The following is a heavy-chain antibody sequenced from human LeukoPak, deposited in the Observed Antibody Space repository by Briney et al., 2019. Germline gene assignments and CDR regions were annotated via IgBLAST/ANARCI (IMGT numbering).Heavy chain of an antibody. CDR2: ISGSGGST. D-gene: IGHD3-16*01. CDR1: GFTFSSYA. V-gene: IGHV3-23*01. J-gene: IGHJ4*02. CDR3: AKDPYVLPKNYFDY. Sequence: GGSLRLSCAASGFTFSSYAMSWVRQAPGKGLEWVSAISGSGGSTYYAGSVKGRFTISRDNSKNTLYLQMNSLRAEDTAVYYCAKDPYVLPKNYFDYWGQGTLVTVSS.